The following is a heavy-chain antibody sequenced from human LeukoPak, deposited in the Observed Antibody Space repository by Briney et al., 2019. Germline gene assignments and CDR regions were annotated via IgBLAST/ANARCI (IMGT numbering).Heavy chain of an antibody. J-gene: IGHJ6*03. Sequence: GGSLRLSCAASGFTFSSHGMHWVRQAPGKGLEWVAFIRYDGSNKYYADSVKGRFTISRDNSKNTLYLQMNSLRAEDMAVYYCADGSYFGDSYYYYMDVWGKGTTVTVSS. V-gene: IGHV3-30*02. CDR1: GFTFSSHG. D-gene: IGHD3-10*01. CDR3: ADGSYFGDSYYYYMDV. CDR2: IRYDGSNK.